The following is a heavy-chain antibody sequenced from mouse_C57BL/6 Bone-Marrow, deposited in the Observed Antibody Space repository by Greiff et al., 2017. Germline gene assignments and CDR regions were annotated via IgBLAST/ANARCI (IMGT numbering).Heavy chain of an antibody. V-gene: IGHV1-42*01. D-gene: IGHD2-2*01. CDR3: ARGIYYGYAWFAY. J-gene: IGHJ3*01. CDR1: GYSFTGYY. Sequence: VQLKESGPELVKPGASVKISCKASGYSFTGYYMNWVKQSPEKSLEWIGEINPSTGGTTYNQKFKAKATLTVDKSSSTANMQLKSLTSEDSAVYYCARGIYYGYAWFAYWGQGTLVTVSA. CDR2: INPSTGGT.